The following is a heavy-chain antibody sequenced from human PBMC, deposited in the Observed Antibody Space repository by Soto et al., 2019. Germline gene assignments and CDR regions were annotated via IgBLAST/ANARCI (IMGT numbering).Heavy chain of an antibody. Sequence: QVQLVQSGAEVKKPGSSVKVSCKASGGTFSSYAISWVRQAPGQGLEWMGGIIPIFGTANYAQKFQGRVTSTADESTSTAYMELSSLRSEDTAVYYCARSSVSMPTAMVGQAPPFDYWGQGTLVTVSS. D-gene: IGHD5-18*01. CDR3: ARSSVSMPTAMVGQAPPFDY. J-gene: IGHJ4*02. CDR1: GGTFSSYA. V-gene: IGHV1-69*12. CDR2: IIPIFGTA.